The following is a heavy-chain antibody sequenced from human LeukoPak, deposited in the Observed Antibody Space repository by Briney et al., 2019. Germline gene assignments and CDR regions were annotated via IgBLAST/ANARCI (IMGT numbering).Heavy chain of an antibody. J-gene: IGHJ4*02. CDR3: ASEALEPHFDY. CDR2: IYHSGST. CDR1: GGSISSFY. D-gene: IGHD1-1*01. V-gene: IGHV4-59*12. Sequence: SETLSLTCTVSGGSISSFYWSWIRQPPGKGLEWIGYIYHSGSTYYNPSLKSRVTISVDRSKNQFSLKLSSVTAADTAVYYCASEALEPHFDYWGQGTLVTVSS.